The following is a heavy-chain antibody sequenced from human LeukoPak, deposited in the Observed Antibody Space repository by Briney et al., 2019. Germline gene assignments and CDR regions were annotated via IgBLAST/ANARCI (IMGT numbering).Heavy chain of an antibody. CDR3: ARVTEIVATSHYYGTDV. J-gene: IGHJ6*04. Sequence: ASVKVSCKASGYSFTGYGINWVRQAPGQGLEWMGWISAYNGNTNYAQKVQGRVTMTTDTSTSTAHMELRSLRSDDTAVYYCARVTEIVATSHYYGTDVWGKGTTVTVSS. V-gene: IGHV1-18*04. D-gene: IGHD5-12*01. CDR2: ISAYNGNT. CDR1: GYSFTGYG.